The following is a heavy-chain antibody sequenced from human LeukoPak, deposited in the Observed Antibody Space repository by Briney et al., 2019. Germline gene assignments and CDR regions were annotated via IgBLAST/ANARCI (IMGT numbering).Heavy chain of an antibody. CDR1: GGSISSYY. CDR2: IYYSGST. J-gene: IGHJ4*02. D-gene: IGHD5-18*01. Sequence: SETLSLTCTVSGGSISSYYWSWIRQPPGKGLEWIGYIYYSGSTNYNPSLKSRVTISVDTSKNQFSLKLSSVTAADTAVYYFARGGRVDTAKIDYWGQGTLVTVSS. CDR3: ARGGRVDTAKIDY. V-gene: IGHV4-59*01.